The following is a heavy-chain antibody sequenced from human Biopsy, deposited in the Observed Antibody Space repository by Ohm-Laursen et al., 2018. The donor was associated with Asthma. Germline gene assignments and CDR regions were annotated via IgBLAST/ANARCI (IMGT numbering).Heavy chain of an antibody. V-gene: IGHV3-30*18. Sequence: SLRLSCSASGFSFSNYGMHWVRQAPGKGLDWVAVISFDGTNRNYTDSVKGRFTISRDNSRNTLHLEMNSLRAEDTAVYFCANEVFPGWELRRGPDSWGQGTLVTVSS. CDR2: ISFDGTNR. J-gene: IGHJ4*02. CDR1: GFSFSNYG. CDR3: ANEVFPGWELRRGPDS. D-gene: IGHD1-26*01.